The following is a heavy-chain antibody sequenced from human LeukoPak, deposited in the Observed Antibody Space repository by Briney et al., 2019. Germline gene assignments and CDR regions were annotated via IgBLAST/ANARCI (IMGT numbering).Heavy chain of an antibody. J-gene: IGHJ4*02. CDR1: GFTFSNDI. CDR3: ARRSGIAVAGAFDY. Sequence: GGSLRLSCAASGFTFSNDIMGWVRQAPGKGLEWVSSISGSGSGTYYADSVKGRFTISRDNSKNTLYLQMNSLRAEDTAVYYCARRSGIAVAGAFDYWGQGTLVTVSS. D-gene: IGHD6-19*01. V-gene: IGHV3-23*01. CDR2: ISGSGSGT.